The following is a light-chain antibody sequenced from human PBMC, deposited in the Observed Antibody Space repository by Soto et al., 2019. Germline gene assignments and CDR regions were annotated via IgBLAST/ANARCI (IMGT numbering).Light chain of an antibody. Sequence: QPVLTQPASVSGSPGQSITISCTGTSSDVGGYNYVSWYQQHPGKAPKLMIYDVSNRPSGISNRFSGSKSGSTASLTISGLQAEDEADYYCSSYTSSSTVVFGGGTKLTV. J-gene: IGLJ2*01. CDR3: SSYTSSSTVV. CDR1: SSDVGGYNY. CDR2: DVS. V-gene: IGLV2-14*01.